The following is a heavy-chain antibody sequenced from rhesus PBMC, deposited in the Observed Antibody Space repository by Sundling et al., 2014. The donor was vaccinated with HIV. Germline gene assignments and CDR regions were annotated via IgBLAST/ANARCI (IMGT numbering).Heavy chain of an antibody. CDR2: AYNSGGST. D-gene: IGHD3-34*01. CDR3: ARDGGHYWEYYFDY. J-gene: IGHJ4*01. V-gene: IGHV4S2*01. CDR1: GSSVSSGY. Sequence: QVQLQESGPGLVKPSETLSLTRAVSGSSVSSGYWNWIRQLPGKGLEWIGTAYNSGGSTALNSSLKSRLTLSVDTSKNQLSLRLSSVTAADTAVYYCARDGGHYWEYYFDYWGQGVLVTVSS.